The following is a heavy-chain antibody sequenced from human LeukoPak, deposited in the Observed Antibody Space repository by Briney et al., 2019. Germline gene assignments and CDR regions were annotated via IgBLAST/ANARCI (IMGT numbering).Heavy chain of an antibody. Sequence: GRSLRLSCAASGFTVSDNYMSWVRQAPGEGPEWLSVIYSGGSTYYADSVKGRFTISRDNSKNTLYLQMNSLRAEDTAVYYCARGSYYFDYWGQGTLVTVSS. CDR2: IYSGGST. CDR3: ARGSYYFDY. J-gene: IGHJ4*02. CDR1: GFTVSDNY. V-gene: IGHV3-53*01.